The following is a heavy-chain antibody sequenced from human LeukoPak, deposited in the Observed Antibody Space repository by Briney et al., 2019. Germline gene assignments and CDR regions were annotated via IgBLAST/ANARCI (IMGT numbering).Heavy chain of an antibody. CDR2: IDRSGNTK. J-gene: IGHJ4*02. Sequence: LSLTCTVSGGSISSGGYYWSWIRQAPGQGLEWISYIDRSGNTKYYADSVKGRLTISRDNAKNSLLLQVNSLRAEDTAVYYCAREFSYGTDWGQGTLVIVSS. D-gene: IGHD5-18*01. CDR1: GGSISSGGYY. CDR3: AREFSYGTD. V-gene: IGHV3-11*01.